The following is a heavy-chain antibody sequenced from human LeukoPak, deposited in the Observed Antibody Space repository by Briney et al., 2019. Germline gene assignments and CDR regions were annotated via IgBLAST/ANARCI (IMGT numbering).Heavy chain of an antibody. D-gene: IGHD3-3*01. CDR1: GFTFSSYW. Sequence: HPGGSLRLSCAASGFTFSSYWMSWVRQAPGKGLEWVANIKQDGSEKYYVDSVKGRFTISRDNAKNSLYLQMNSLRAEDTAVYYCARGTSSFGVVIMPFDYWGQGTLVTVSS. CDR3: ARGTSSFGVVIMPFDY. CDR2: IKQDGSEK. V-gene: IGHV3-7*01. J-gene: IGHJ4*02.